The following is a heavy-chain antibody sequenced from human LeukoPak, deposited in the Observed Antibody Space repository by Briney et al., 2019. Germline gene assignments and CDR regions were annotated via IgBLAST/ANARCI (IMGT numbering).Heavy chain of an antibody. D-gene: IGHD2-2*01. CDR1: GFIFSSYA. V-gene: IGHV3-21*01. Sequence: GGSLRLSCAASGFIFSSYATSWVRQAPGKGLEWVSSISSSSSYIYYADSVKGRFTISRDNAKNSLYLQMNSLRAEDTAVYYCARVVPAAIDYWGQGTLVTVSS. CDR3: ARVVPAAIDY. J-gene: IGHJ4*02. CDR2: ISSSSSYI.